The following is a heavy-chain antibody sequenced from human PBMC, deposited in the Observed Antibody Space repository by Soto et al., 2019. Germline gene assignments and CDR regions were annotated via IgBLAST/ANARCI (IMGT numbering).Heavy chain of an antibody. D-gene: IGHD2-2*02. J-gene: IGHJ4*02. CDR3: AREGRGKKAGYNGLVSLGY. V-gene: IGHV1-69*06. Sequence: SVKVSCKISGSRFSNYVISWVRQATGHGLEWLGRIIPIFNSTKYAQSFQGRVTIAADKSTSTASLELSSLRSDDTAVYYCAREGRGKKAGYNGLVSLGYWGQGTLVTVSS. CDR1: GSRFSNYV. CDR2: IIPIFNST.